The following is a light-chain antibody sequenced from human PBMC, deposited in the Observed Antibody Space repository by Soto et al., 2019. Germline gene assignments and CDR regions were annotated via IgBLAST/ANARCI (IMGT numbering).Light chain of an antibody. J-gene: IGLJ1*01. V-gene: IGLV2-14*01. Sequence: QSVLTQPASVSRSPGQSITISCTGSSSDVGGNKYVSWYQQYPGKAPKLMICDVSNRPSGVSNRFSGSKSGNTASLTISGLQAEDEADYYCRAFTGTTYVFGTGTKVTVL. CDR2: DVS. CDR3: RAFTGTTYV. CDR1: SSDVGGNKY.